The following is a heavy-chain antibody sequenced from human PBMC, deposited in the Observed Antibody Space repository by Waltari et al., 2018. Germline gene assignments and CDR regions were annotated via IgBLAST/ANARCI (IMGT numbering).Heavy chain of an antibody. Sequence: QVQLQQWGAGLLKPSETLSLTCAVYGGSFSGYYWSWIRQPPGKGLEWIGEINHSGSTNYNPSLKSRVTISVDTSKNQFSLKLSSVTAADTAVYYCARDRFRIAAAAAYYYYYGMDVWGQGTTVTVSS. CDR2: INHSGST. CDR3: ARDRFRIAAAAAYYYYYGMDV. D-gene: IGHD6-13*01. CDR1: GGSFSGYY. J-gene: IGHJ6*02. V-gene: IGHV4-34*01.